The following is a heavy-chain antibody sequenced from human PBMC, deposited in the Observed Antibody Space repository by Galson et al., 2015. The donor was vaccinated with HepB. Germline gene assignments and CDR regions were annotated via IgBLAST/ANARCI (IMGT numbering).Heavy chain of an antibody. CDR2: IWYDGSKK. Sequence: SLRLSCAASGFTFRSSGVHWVRQAPGKGLEWVAVIWYDGSKKFYADSVKGRFTVSRDDSRNTMYLQVNSLRVEDTAVYYCARDRNWGWGPGDYWGQGTLVTVSS. D-gene: IGHD3-16*01. J-gene: IGHJ4*02. V-gene: IGHV3-33*01. CDR1: GFTFRSSG. CDR3: ARDRNWGWGPGDY.